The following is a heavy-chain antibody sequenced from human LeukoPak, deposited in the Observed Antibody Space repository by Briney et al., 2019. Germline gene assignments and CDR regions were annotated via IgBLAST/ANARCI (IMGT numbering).Heavy chain of an antibody. CDR1: GGSFSGYY. CDR2: INHSGST. V-gene: IGHV4-34*01. CDR3: ARLDGERPDY. D-gene: IGHD4-17*01. J-gene: IGHJ4*02. Sequence: SETLSLTCAVYGGSFSGYYWSWIRQPPGKGLEWIGEINHSGSTNYNPSLKSRVTMSVDTSKNQFSLKLSSVTAADTAVYYCARLDGERPDYWGQGTLVTVSS.